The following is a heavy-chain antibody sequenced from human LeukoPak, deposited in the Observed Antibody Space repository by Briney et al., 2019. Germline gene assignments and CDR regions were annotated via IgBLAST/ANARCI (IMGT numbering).Heavy chain of an antibody. J-gene: IGHJ6*04. V-gene: IGHV3-13*05. Sequence: PGGSLRLSCAASGFTFSSYDMHWVRQATGKGLEWVSAIGTAGDPYYPGSVKGRFTISRENAKNSLYLQMNSLRAGDTAVYYCARGGYSYGPHYYYGMDVWGKGTTVTVSS. CDR3: ARGGYSYGPHYYYGMDV. CDR2: IGTAGDP. D-gene: IGHD5-18*01. CDR1: GFTFSSYD.